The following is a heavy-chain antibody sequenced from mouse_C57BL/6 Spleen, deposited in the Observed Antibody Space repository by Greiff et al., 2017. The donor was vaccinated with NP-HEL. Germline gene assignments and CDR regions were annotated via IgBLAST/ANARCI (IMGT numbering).Heavy chain of an antibody. V-gene: IGHV1-69*01. CDR2: IDPSDSYT. D-gene: IGHD1-3*01. Sequence: VQLQQSGAELVMPGASVKLSCKASGYTFTSYWMHWVKQRPGQGLEWIGEIDPSDSYTNYNQKFKGKSTLTVDKSSSTAYMQLSSLTSEDSAVYYYAINNFPVYWGQGTTLTVSS. CDR1: GYTFTSYW. CDR3: AINNFPVY. J-gene: IGHJ2*01.